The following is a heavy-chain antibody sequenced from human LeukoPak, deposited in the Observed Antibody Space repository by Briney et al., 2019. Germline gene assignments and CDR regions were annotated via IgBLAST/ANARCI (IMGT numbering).Heavy chain of an antibody. CDR2: MLLILGIA. CDR1: GGPFTTYA. D-gene: IGHD5-18*01. J-gene: IGHJ6*02. CDR3: AREGGYSYAPYNYYGMDV. V-gene: IGHV1-69*04. Sequence: SVKVSCTPSGGPFTTYAISWVRQAPGQGPEWMGRMLLILGIAHFAQKFQGRFTNTADKSTSTAYMELSSRRSEDTAVYYCAREGGYSYAPYNYYGMDVWGQGTTVTVSS.